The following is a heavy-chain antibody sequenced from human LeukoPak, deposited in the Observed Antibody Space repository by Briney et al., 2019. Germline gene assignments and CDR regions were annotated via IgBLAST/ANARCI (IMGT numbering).Heavy chain of an antibody. V-gene: IGHV3-30-3*01. CDR1: GFTFSSYA. D-gene: IGHD1-26*01. J-gene: IGHJ4*02. CDR2: ISYDGSNK. Sequence: PGRSLRLSCAASGFTFSSYAMHWVRRAPGKGLEWVAVISYDGSNKYYADSVKGRFTISRDNSKNTLYLQMNSLRAEDTAVYYCARARWELLHPLDYWGQGTLVTVSS. CDR3: ARARWELLHPLDY.